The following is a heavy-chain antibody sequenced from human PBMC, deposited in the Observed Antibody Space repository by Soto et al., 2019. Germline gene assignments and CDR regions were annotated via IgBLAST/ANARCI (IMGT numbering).Heavy chain of an antibody. J-gene: IGHJ4*02. V-gene: IGHV3-33*01. CDR1: GFTFSSYG. CDR3: ARDCAGYSSGWYQRGGFDY. CDR2: IWYDGSKK. Sequence: QVQLVESGGGVVQPGRSLRLSCAASGFTFSSYGMHWVRQASGKGLEWVAVIWYDGSKKYYADSVKGRFTMSRDNSKNTLYLQMNSLRAEDTAVYYCARDCAGYSSGWYQRGGFDYWGQGTLVTVSS. D-gene: IGHD6-19*01.